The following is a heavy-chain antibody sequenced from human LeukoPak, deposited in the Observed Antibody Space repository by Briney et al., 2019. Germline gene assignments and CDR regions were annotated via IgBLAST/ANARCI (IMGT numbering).Heavy chain of an antibody. J-gene: IGHJ4*02. CDR3: AKHVPSGQQWLAPLNS. D-gene: IGHD6-19*01. V-gene: IGHV4-59*08. CDR1: GGSISSYY. Sequence: SETLTLTCTVSGGSISSYYWSWIRQPPGKGLEWIGYIYYSGSTNYNPSLKSRVTISVDTSKNQFSLKLSSVTAADTAVYYCAKHVPSGQQWLAPLNSWGQGTLVTVSS. CDR2: IYYSGST.